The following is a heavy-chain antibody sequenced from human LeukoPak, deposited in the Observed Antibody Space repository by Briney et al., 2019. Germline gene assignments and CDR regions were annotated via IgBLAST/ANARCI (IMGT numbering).Heavy chain of an antibody. CDR1: GFTFSSYS. CDR2: ISSSSSYI. J-gene: IGHJ3*02. V-gene: IGHV3-21*01. CDR3: ARDLGSLYCGGDCYTRDAFDI. D-gene: IGHD2-21*02. Sequence: GGSLRLSCAASGFTFSSYSMNWVRQAPGKGLEWVSSISSSSSYIYYADSVKGRFTISRDNAKNSLYLQMNSLRAEDTAVYYCARDLGSLYCGGDCYTRDAFDIWGQGTMVTVSS.